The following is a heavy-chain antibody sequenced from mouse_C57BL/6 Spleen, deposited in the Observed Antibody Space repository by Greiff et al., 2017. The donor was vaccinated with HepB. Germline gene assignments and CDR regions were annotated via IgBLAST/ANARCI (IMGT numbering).Heavy chain of an antibody. CDR1: GFTFSDYG. J-gene: IGHJ3*01. Sequence: EVQRVESGGGLVKPGGSLKLSCAASGFTFSDYGMHWVRQAPEKGLEWVAYISSGSSTINYADTVKGRFTISRDNAKNTLFLQRTSLRSEDTAMYYCASAHYYGSSHGFAYWGQGTLVTVSA. CDR3: ASAHYYGSSHGFAY. V-gene: IGHV5-17*01. D-gene: IGHD1-1*01. CDR2: ISSGSSTI.